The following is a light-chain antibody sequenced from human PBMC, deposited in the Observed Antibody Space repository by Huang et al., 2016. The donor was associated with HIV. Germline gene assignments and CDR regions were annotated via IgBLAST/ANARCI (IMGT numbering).Light chain of an antibody. V-gene: IGKV3-15*01. Sequence: EIVMTQSPATLSVSPGERATLSCRASQSVSSNLAWYQQKPGQAPRLLIYGASTRATGIPARFSGSGSGTEFTLTINSLQSEDFAVYYCQQYNNWRGTFGPGTKVDIK. CDR3: QQYNNWRGT. J-gene: IGKJ3*01. CDR2: GAS. CDR1: QSVSSN.